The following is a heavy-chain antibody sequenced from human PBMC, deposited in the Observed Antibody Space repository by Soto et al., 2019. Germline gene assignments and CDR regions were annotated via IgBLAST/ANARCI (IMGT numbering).Heavy chain of an antibody. D-gene: IGHD1-26*01. Sequence: ASVKVSCKVSGYTLTELSMHWVRQAPGKGLEWMGGFDPEDGETIYAQKFQGRVTMTEDTSTDTAYMELSSLRSEDTAVYYCAIVGGLGATIGAFDYWGQGTLVTVSS. CDR2: FDPEDGET. CDR1: GYTLTELS. V-gene: IGHV1-24*01. CDR3: AIVGGLGATIGAFDY. J-gene: IGHJ4*02.